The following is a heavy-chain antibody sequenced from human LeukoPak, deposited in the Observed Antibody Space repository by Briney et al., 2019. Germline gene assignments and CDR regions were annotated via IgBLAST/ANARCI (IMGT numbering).Heavy chain of an antibody. CDR1: GGSFSGYY. D-gene: IGHD2-21*01. V-gene: IGHV4-4*07. Sequence: SETLSLTCAVYGGSFSGYYWSWIRQPAGKGLEWVGRMYNSGSTNYNPSLKSRVSISVDTSNNQFSLRLSSVTASDTAVYYCVRERTMVGGADIWGQGTKVTVSS. J-gene: IGHJ3*02. CDR3: VRERTMVGGADI. CDR2: MYNSGST.